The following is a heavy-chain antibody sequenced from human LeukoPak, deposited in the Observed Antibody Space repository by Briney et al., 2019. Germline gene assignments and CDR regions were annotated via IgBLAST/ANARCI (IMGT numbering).Heavy chain of an antibody. CDR2: IYSGGST. Sequence: GGSVRLSCAASGFTVSSNYMSWVRQAPGKGLEWVSLIYSGGSTYYADSVKGRFTISRDNSKNTLFLQMNSLRAEDTAVYYCARGYAPGLRNPHYDFWGQGTLVTVSS. J-gene: IGHJ4*02. V-gene: IGHV3-53*01. CDR3: ARGYAPGLRNPHYDF. D-gene: IGHD4-17*01. CDR1: GFTVSSNY.